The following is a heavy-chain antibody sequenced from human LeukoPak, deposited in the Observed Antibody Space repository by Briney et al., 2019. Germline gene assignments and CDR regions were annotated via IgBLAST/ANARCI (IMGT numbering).Heavy chain of an antibody. D-gene: IGHD5-12*01. CDR2: IYYSGST. CDR1: GGSFSGYY. CDR3: AREPGRSGYDYAVDY. V-gene: IGHV4-34*09. Sequence: SETLSLTCAVYGGSFSGYYWIWIRQPPGKGLEWIGYIYYSGSTYYNPSLKSRVTISVDTSKNQFSLKLSSVTAADTAVYYCAREPGRSGYDYAVDYWGQGTLVTVSS. J-gene: IGHJ4*02.